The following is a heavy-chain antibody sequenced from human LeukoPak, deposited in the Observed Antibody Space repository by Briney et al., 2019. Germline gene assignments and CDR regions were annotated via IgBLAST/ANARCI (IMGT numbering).Heavy chain of an antibody. CDR3: ARADSSGWYGYYYYMDV. CDR2: IYYSGST. J-gene: IGHJ6*03. CDR1: GGSISSSSYY. D-gene: IGHD6-19*01. V-gene: IGHV4-39*07. Sequence: SETLSLTCTVSGGSISSSSYYWGWIRQPPGKGLEWIGSIYYSGSTYYNPSLKSRVTISVDTSKNQFSLKLSSVTAADTAVYYCARADSSGWYGYYYYMDVWGKGTTVTVSS.